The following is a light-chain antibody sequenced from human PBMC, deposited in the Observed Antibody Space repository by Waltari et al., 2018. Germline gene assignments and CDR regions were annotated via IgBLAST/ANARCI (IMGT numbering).Light chain of an antibody. Sequence: QSALTQPASVSGSPGPSIPISCTGTSSDVGAYTFVSWYQQPPGKAPKLMIYDVSNRPSGVSNRFSGSKSGNTASLTISGLQAEDEADYYCSSYTSSSTLWVFGGGTKLTIL. CDR2: DVS. J-gene: IGLJ3*02. CDR1: SSDVGAYTF. V-gene: IGLV2-14*01. CDR3: SSYTSSSTLWV.